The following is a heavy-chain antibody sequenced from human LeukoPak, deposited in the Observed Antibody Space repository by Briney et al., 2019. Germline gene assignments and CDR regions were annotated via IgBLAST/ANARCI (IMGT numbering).Heavy chain of an antibody. D-gene: IGHD3-3*01. CDR2: IYYSGST. Sequence: SETLSLTCTVSGGSISSSSYYWGWIRQPRGKGLEWVGSIYYSGSTYYNPSLKNRATIAVDTYKIQFSLKLSSVTAADTAVYYCASGALLFGVVIMAWFDPWGQGTLVTVSS. CDR3: ASGALLFGVVIMAWFDP. CDR1: GGSISSSSYY. V-gene: IGHV4-39*01. J-gene: IGHJ5*02.